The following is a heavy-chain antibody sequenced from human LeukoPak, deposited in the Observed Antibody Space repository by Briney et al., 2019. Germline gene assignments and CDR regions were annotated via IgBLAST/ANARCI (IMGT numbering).Heavy chain of an antibody. Sequence: SETLSLTCTVSGGSIFSSSHYWGWIRQPPGKGLECIGSIYYSGSTYHNPSLKSRVTISVDTSKNQFSLKLSSVTAADTAVYYCARRSQYYYDSSGYYDAFDIWGQGTMVTVSS. V-gene: IGHV4-39*01. D-gene: IGHD3-22*01. CDR2: IYYSGST. CDR1: GGSIFSSSHY. J-gene: IGHJ3*02. CDR3: ARRSQYYYDSSGYYDAFDI.